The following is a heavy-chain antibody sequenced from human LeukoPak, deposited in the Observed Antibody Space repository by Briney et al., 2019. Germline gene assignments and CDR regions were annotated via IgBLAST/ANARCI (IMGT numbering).Heavy chain of an antibody. J-gene: IGHJ2*01. CDR2: IRGKGEGGTT. CDR1: GFTFRDYP. D-gene: IGHD5-24*01. V-gene: IGHV3-49*05. Sequence: NPGGSLRLSCTASGFTFRDYPMSWFRQAPGKGLEWVGFIRGKGEGGTTEYAASVKGRFTISRDDSKNIAYLQMNSLKTDDTAVYYCLRDGYNSWYFDLWGRGTLVTVSS. CDR3: LRDGYNSWYFDL.